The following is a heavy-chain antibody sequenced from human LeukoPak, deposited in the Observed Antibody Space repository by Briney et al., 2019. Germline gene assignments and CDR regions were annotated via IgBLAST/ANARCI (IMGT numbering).Heavy chain of an antibody. J-gene: IGHJ4*02. CDR3: ARTDSNIAARRVGFDS. CDR1: GFTFSSYW. Sequence: SGGSLRLACAASGFTFSSYWMTWVRHLPGKGLEWVAKIKQDGSEKYYVDSVKGRFTISRDNTRDSLYLQMNSLRAEDTAVYYCARTDSNIAARRVGFDSWGQGTLVTVSS. V-gene: IGHV3-7*01. D-gene: IGHD6-6*01. CDR2: IKQDGSEK.